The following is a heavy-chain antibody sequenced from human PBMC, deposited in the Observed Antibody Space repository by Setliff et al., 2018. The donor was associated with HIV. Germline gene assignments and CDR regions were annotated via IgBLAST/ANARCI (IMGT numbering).Heavy chain of an antibody. J-gene: IGHJ4*02. CDR2: SDPEKSEK. V-gene: IGHV1-24*01. Sequence: ASVKVSCKVSGHTLTELSMHWVRQAPGKGLEWMGGSDPEKSEKIYAQKLQGRVTMTEDTSTDTAYMELRSLRSEDTAVYYCATHRWYSGSYLRDYWGQGTLVTVSS. D-gene: IGHD1-26*01. CDR3: ATHRWYSGSYLRDY. CDR1: GHTLTELS.